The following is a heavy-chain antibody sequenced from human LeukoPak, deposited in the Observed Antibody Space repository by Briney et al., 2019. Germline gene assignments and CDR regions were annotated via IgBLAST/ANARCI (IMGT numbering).Heavy chain of an antibody. J-gene: IGHJ4*02. CDR1: GDSITNNY. V-gene: IGHV4-59*13. Sequence: PSETPSLTCTVSGDSITNNYWAWIRQPPGKGLEWIGYTHDSGNSNYNPSLRSRVTISIDTSKNQFSLKLTPVTAADTAVYYCARDRSAAPADYWGQGTLVTVSS. CDR2: THDSGNS. D-gene: IGHD6-13*01. CDR3: ARDRSAAPADY.